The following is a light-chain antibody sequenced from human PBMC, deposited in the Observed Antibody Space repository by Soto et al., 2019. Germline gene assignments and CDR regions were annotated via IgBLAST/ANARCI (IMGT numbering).Light chain of an antibody. Sequence: IQLTQSPSSLSASVGDRVTITCRASQAIRSALGWYQQKPGKVPKLLIYAASTLQSGVPSRFSGSGSGTEFTLTISSLQPDDFATYYCQHYNSYSEAFGQGTKVELK. J-gene: IGKJ1*01. CDR3: QHYNSYSEA. CDR1: QAIRSA. CDR2: AAS. V-gene: IGKV1-17*01.